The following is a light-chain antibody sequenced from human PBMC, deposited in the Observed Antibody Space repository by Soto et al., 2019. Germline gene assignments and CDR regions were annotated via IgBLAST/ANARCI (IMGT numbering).Light chain of an antibody. CDR1: QSISSW. J-gene: IGKJ5*01. CDR3: QQYITHST. CDR2: DAS. Sequence: IQMTQCPSTLSSSFGARAGIICRASQSISSWLAWYQQTPGKAPKLLIYDASSLESGVPSRFSGSRSGTLFPLTISSLKPDFYATYDCQQYITHSTFGQGTRLEIK. V-gene: IGKV1-5*02.